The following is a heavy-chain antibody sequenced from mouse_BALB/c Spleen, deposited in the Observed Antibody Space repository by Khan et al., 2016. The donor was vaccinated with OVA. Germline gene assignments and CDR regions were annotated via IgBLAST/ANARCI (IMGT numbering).Heavy chain of an antibody. CDR3: TRLSYYYDSEGFAY. Sequence: EVELVESGGDIVKPGGSLKLSCAASGFTFSTYGMSWVRQTPDKRLEWVATVSTGGHYTYYTDTVKGRFTIYRDNAKNTLYLQMSSLMSEDTAMFYCTRLSYYYDSEGFAYWGQGTLVTVSA. J-gene: IGHJ3*01. V-gene: IGHV5-6*01. CDR2: VSTGGHYT. CDR1: GFTFSTYG. D-gene: IGHD1-1*01.